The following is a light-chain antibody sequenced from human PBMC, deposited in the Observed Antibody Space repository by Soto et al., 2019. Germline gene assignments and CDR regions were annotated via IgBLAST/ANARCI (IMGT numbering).Light chain of an antibody. CDR3: QQYGSSPFV. J-gene: IGKJ2*01. CDR2: GAS. Sequence: EIVLTQSPGTLSLSPGERATLSCRASQTVSSSYLAWYQQKPGQAPRLLIHGASSRATGIPDRFSGSESGTDFTLTIIRLEPEDFAVYYCQQYGSSPFVFGQGTKLEIK. V-gene: IGKV3-20*01. CDR1: QTVSSSY.